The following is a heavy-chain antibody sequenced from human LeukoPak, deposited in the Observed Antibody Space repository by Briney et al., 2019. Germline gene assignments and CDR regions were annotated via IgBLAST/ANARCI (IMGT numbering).Heavy chain of an antibody. J-gene: IGHJ4*02. D-gene: IGHD3-3*02. Sequence: GGSLRLSCAASGFMFEDYAMHWVRRPPGKGLEWVSLITGDGSRTYYADSVKGRFSISRDNSKNSLYLQMNGLRSEDTALYYCARDREEEAFGADYYFDYRGQGNLVTVSS. CDR3: ARDREEEAFGADYYFDY. V-gene: IGHV3-43*02. CDR1: GFMFEDYA. CDR2: ITGDGSRT.